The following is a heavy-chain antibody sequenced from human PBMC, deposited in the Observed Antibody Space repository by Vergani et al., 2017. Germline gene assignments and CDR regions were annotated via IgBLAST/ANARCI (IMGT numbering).Heavy chain of an antibody. CDR2: ISGSGGNT. Sequence: EVQLLESGGNLIQPGGSLRLSCGASGFTFSSYAMTWVRLAPGKGLQWVSAISGSGGNTFYTDSVKGRFTISRDNSKDTLYLQMNSLRAEDTAVYYCARDLQAGDSSGWYGTYDYWGQGTLVTVSS. J-gene: IGHJ4*02. V-gene: IGHV3-23*01. D-gene: IGHD6-19*01. CDR1: GFTFSSYA. CDR3: ARDLQAGDSSGWYGTYDY.